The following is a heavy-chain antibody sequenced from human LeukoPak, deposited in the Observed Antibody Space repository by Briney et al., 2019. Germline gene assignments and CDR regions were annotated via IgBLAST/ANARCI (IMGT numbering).Heavy chain of an antibody. D-gene: IGHD4-23*01. Sequence: GGSLRLSCAASGFXFSSYGMHWVRQAPGKGLEWVALISYDGNNKYYSDSMKGRFTISRDNSKNTLYLQMNSLRAEDTAVYYCAKDIDYGGANWGQGTLVIVSS. CDR1: GFXFSSYG. CDR2: ISYDGNNK. CDR3: AKDIDYGGAN. V-gene: IGHV3-30*18. J-gene: IGHJ4*02.